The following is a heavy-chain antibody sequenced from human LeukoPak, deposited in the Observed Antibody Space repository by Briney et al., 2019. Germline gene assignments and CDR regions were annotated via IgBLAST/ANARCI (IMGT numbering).Heavy chain of an antibody. Sequence: GSLRLSCAASGFTVSSNYMSWVRQAPGKGLEWVSVIYSGGRTYYADSVKGRFTISMDNSKNTLYLQMNSLRAEDTAVYYCARVPLEFCSSTSCYRYYYIDVWGKGTTVTVSS. D-gene: IGHD2-2*02. CDR1: GFTVSSNY. CDR3: ARVPLEFCSSTSCYRYYYIDV. V-gene: IGHV3-53*01. J-gene: IGHJ6*03. CDR2: IYSGGRT.